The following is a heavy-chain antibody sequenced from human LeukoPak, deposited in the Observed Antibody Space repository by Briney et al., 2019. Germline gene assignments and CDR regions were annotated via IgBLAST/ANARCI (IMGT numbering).Heavy chain of an antibody. CDR1: GYTFTSYD. D-gene: IGHD6-19*01. Sequence: ASVKVSCKASGYTFTSYDINWVRQATGQGLEWMGWMNPNSGNTGYAQKFQGRVTMTRNTSISTAYMELSSLRSEDTAVYYCARKSTPSSGWTPFDHWGQGILVTVSS. J-gene: IGHJ4*02. CDR3: ARKSTPSSGWTPFDH. CDR2: MNPNSGNT. V-gene: IGHV1-8*01.